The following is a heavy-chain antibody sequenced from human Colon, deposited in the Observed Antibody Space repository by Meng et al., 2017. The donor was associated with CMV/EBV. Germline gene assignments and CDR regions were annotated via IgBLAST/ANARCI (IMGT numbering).Heavy chain of an antibody. J-gene: IGHJ1*01. V-gene: IGHV1-2*02. CDR1: GYTFTGHY. Sequence: HLVQSGAELTKPGAACKVSFKASGYTFTGHYMHWVRQAPGQGLEWMGWINPNSGGTNYAQKFQGRVTMTRDTSISTAYMELSRLRSDDTAVYYCATVSSGYYLYFQHWGQGTLVTVSS. CDR3: ATVSSGYYLYFQH. D-gene: IGHD3-22*01. CDR2: INPNSGGT.